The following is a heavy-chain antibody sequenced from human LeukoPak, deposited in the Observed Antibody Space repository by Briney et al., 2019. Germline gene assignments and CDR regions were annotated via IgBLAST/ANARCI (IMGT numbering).Heavy chain of an antibody. CDR2: INTDTENP. Sequence: ASVKVSCKASGYTFTRYGLNWLRQAPGQGLEWLGWINTDTENPTYAQGFTGRFVFSLDTSVSTAFLQINSLKAEDTAVYYCARDIFNYYDSSGYPSPTDYWGQGTLVAVSS. CDR3: ARDIFNYYDSSGYPSPTDY. J-gene: IGHJ4*02. V-gene: IGHV7-4-1*02. D-gene: IGHD3-22*01. CDR1: GYTFTRYG.